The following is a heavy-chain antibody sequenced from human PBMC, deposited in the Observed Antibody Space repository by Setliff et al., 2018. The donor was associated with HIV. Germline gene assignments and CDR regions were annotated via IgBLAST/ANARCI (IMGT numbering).Heavy chain of an antibody. CDR2: IYYSGST. CDR1: GGSISSGDYY. Sequence: SETLSLTCTVSGGSISSGDYYWSWTRQPPGKGLEWIGYIYYSGSTYYNPSLKSRVTISVDTSKNQFSLKLSSVTAADTAVYYCAKDSGRRNDAFDIWGQGTMVTVSS. CDR3: AKDSGRRNDAFDI. V-gene: IGHV4-30-4*08. J-gene: IGHJ3*02. D-gene: IGHD3-10*01.